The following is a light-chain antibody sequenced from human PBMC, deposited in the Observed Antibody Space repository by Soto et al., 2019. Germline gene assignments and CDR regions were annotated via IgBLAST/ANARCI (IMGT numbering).Light chain of an antibody. J-gene: IGKJ2*01. Sequence: EIVLTQSPGTLSLSPGERATLSCRASQSVSSSYLAWYQQKPGQAPRLLIYGASSRATGISDRFSGSGSGTDFTLTISRLEPEDCAVYYCQQYGSSPGTFGQGTKLEIK. CDR1: QSVSSSY. V-gene: IGKV3-20*01. CDR2: GAS. CDR3: QQYGSSPGT.